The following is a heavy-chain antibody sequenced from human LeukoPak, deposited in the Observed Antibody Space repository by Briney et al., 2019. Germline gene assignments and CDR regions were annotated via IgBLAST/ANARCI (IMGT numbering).Heavy chain of an antibody. J-gene: IGHJ6*03. CDR2: ISWNGGRI. Sequence: GRSLRLSCAASGFTFDDYAMHWVRQSPGRGLEWVSSISWNGGRIDYADSVKGRFTISRDNAKNSLYLQMNSLRAEDTAVYYCARGPLYDFWSGYYRVETALAYYYMDVWGKGTTVTVSS. CDR1: GFTFDDYA. V-gene: IGHV3-9*01. D-gene: IGHD3-3*01. CDR3: ARGPLYDFWSGYYRVETALAYYYMDV.